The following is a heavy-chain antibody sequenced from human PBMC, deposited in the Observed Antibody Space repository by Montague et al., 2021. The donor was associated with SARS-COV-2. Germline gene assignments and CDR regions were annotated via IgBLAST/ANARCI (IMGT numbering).Heavy chain of an antibody. D-gene: IGHD3-3*01. CDR3: TKGGYYRFDAFDI. V-gene: IGHV3-74*01. Sequence: SLRLSWAASGFTFSSYWMHWVRQAPGKGLVWVSHMNSDGSSRGYADAVRGRFTISRDNAKNTLYLEMSSLRAEDTAVYYCTKGGYYRFDAFDIWGQGTMVTVSS. CDR1: GFTFSSYW. CDR2: MNSDGSSR. J-gene: IGHJ3*02.